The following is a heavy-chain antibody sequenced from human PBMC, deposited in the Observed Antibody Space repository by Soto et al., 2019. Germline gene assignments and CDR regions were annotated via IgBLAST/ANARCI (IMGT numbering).Heavy chain of an antibody. CDR2: IIPLFATS. CDR3: ARVPRTRTTVDPPNY. J-gene: IGHJ4*02. Sequence: ASVKVSCKASGGTFRNYAITWVRQAPGQGLEWMGGIIPLFATSNYAQKFLGRLTFTADESAGTAYMELSSLRSEDTAVYYCARVPRTRTTVDPPNYWGQGTLVTVSS. D-gene: IGHD4-17*01. V-gene: IGHV1-69*13. CDR1: GGTFRNYA.